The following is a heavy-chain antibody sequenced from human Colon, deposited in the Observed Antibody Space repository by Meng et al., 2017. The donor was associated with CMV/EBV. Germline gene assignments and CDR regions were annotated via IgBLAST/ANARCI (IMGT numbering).Heavy chain of an antibody. V-gene: IGHV3-30-3*01. CDR3: ARTTFGVLLYHGMDV. CDR1: GFTFSTYA. Sequence: GESLKISCAASGFTFSTYALHWVRQAPGKGLEWVAVISYDGSNKYYAESVKGRFTVSRDNSKNTLYLQMNSLRPEDTAVFYCARTTFGVLLYHGMDVWGQGTTVTVSS. D-gene: IGHD3-3*01. J-gene: IGHJ6*02. CDR2: ISYDGSNK.